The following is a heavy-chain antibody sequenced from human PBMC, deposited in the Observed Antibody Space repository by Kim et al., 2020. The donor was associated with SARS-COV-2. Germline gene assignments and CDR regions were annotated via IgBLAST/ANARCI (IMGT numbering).Heavy chain of an antibody. CDR3: ARGSGAAGKSLDY. J-gene: IGHJ4*02. V-gene: IGHV1-3*01. Sequence: ASVKVSCKTSGYTFTTFSIHWMRQAPGQSLEWMGWINAVRGKTENSQNFQGRITLTRDTSANTDYMELSTLTSEDTAVYYCARGSGAAGKSLDYWGQGTLVTVSS. CDR1: GYTFTTFS. CDR2: INAVRGKT. D-gene: IGHD7-27*01.